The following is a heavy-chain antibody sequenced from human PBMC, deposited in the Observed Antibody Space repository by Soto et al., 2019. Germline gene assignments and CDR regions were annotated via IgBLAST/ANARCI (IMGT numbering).Heavy chain of an antibody. D-gene: IGHD3-22*01. V-gene: IGHV1-58*01. CDR3: AASRDYYDSSGSFWFDP. J-gene: IGHJ5*02. Sequence: ASVKVSCKASGFTFTSSAVQWVRQARGQRLEWIGRIVVGSGNTNYAQKFQERVTITRDMSTSTAYMELSSLRSEDTAVYYCAASRDYYDSSGSFWFDPWGQGTLVTVSS. CDR1: GFTFTSSA. CDR2: IVVGSGNT.